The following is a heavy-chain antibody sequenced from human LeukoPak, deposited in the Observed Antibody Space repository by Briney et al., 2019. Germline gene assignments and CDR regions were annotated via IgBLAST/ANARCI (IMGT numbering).Heavy chain of an antibody. J-gene: IGHJ4*02. CDR1: GFTFSSYW. Sequence: GGSLRLSCAASGFTFSSYWMSWVRQAPGKGLEWVANIKQDGSEKYYVDSVKGRFTISRDNAKNSLYLQMNSLRAEGTAVYYCARAGVSAFVVVVSSPFDYWGQGTLVTVSS. CDR3: ARAGVSAFVVVVSSPFDY. V-gene: IGHV3-7*01. CDR2: IKQDGSEK. D-gene: IGHD3-16*01.